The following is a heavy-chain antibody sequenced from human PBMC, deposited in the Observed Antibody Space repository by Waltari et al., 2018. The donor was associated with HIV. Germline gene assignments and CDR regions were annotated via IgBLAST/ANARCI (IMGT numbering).Heavy chain of an antibody. CDR3: ARRRGYGYLDY. D-gene: IGHD5-18*01. J-gene: IGHJ4*02. CDR2: IKQDGSEK. V-gene: IGHV3-7*01. CDR1: GLTFSNFW. Sequence: EVQLVESGWGLVQPGGSLRLPCAASGLTFSNFWMTWVRQAPGKGLEWVANIKQDGSEKYYVDSVKGRFTISRDNAKNSLYLQMNSLRAEDTAVYYCARRRGYGYLDYWGQGTLVTVSS.